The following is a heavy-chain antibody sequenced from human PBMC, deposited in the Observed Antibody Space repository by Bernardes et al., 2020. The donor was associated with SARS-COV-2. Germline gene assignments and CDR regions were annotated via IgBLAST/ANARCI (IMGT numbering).Heavy chain of an antibody. D-gene: IGHD3-9*01. CDR1: GGPVSSPDSS. Sequence: SETLSLTCTVSGGPVSSPDSSWGWIRQPPGEGLEWIGTIFKSGSIFYNPSLKSRLTISVDTSKNNFSLKLRSVTATDTAVYYCARQGDSTGYYTYDWFDPWGQGTLVTVST. J-gene: IGHJ5*02. V-gene: IGHV4-39*01. CDR2: IFKSGSI. CDR3: ARQGDSTGYYTYDWFDP.